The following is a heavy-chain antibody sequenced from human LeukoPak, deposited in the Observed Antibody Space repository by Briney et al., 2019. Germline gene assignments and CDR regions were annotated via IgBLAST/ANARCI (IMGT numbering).Heavy chain of an antibody. D-gene: IGHD6-13*01. CDR3: AKDWGDMSKTYGSSRGGPIDY. CDR2: IIPILGIA. J-gene: IGHJ4*02. CDR1: GGTFSSYA. V-gene: IGHV1-69*04. Sequence: SVKVSCKASGGTFSSYAISWVRQAPGQGLEWMGRIIPILGIANYAQKFQGRVTITADKSTSTAYMELSSLRSEDTAVYYCAKDWGDMSKTYGSSRGGPIDYWGQGTLVTVSS.